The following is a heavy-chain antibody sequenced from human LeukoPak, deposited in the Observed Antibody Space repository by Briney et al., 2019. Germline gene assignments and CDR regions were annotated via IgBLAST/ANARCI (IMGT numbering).Heavy chain of an antibody. J-gene: IGHJ4*02. CDR1: GGVVSSSNYY. CDR3: ARVSVAGTGPDY. CDR2: FSYNAHS. Sequence: SETLSLTCTVSGGVVSSSNYYWSWIRQSPGKGLEWVGFFSYNAHSDYNPSLKSRVTISIDTSRNQFSLRLTSVTAADTAIYYCARVSVAGTGPDYWGQGTLVTVSS. D-gene: IGHD6-19*01. V-gene: IGHV4-61*01.